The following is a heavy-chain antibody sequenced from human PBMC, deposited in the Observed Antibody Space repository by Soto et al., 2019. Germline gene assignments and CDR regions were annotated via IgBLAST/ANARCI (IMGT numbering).Heavy chain of an antibody. Sequence: SLRLSCAASGFTFSSYAMSWVRQAPGKGLEWVSAISGSGGSTYYADSVKGRFTISRDNSKNTLYLQMNSLRAEDTAVYYGAKGLTGVGGFFDCWGQGTLVTVSS. CDR3: AKGLTGVGGFFDC. V-gene: IGHV3-23*01. J-gene: IGHJ4*02. CDR1: GFTFSSYA. D-gene: IGHD2-15*01. CDR2: ISGSGGST.